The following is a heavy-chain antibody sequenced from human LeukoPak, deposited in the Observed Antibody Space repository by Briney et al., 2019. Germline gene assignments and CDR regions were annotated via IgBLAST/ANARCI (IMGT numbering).Heavy chain of an antibody. CDR3: ARGRMVLLAPFDY. J-gene: IGHJ4*02. D-gene: IGHD3-10*01. CDR2: IYTSGST. Sequence: SETLSLTCTVSGGSISSGSYYWSWIRQPAGKGLEWIGRIYTSGSTNYNPSLKRRVTISVDTSKNQFSLKLSSVTAADTAVYYCARGRMVLLAPFDYWGQGTLVTVSS. CDR1: GGSISSGSYY. V-gene: IGHV4-61*02.